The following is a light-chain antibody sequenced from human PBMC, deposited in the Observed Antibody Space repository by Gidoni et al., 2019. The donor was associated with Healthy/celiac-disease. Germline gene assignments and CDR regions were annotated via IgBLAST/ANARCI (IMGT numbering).Light chain of an antibody. V-gene: IGKV3-15*01. Sequence: DIVMPQSPATLSVSPGERATLSCRASQSVSSNLAWYQQKPGQAPRLLINGAATRATGIPARCSGRGSGTEITLTSSSQQSEDVAVYYCQKYNNGTLFGPGTKVDIK. CDR3: QKYNNGTL. CDR1: QSVSSN. CDR2: GAA. J-gene: IGKJ3*01.